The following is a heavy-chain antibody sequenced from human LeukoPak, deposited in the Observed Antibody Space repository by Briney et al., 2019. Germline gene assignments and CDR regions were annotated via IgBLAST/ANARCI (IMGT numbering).Heavy chain of an antibody. D-gene: IGHD3-3*01. CDR3: ARVRYDFWSGFANWFDP. Sequence: ASVKVSCKASGYTFTGYYMHWVRQAPGQGLEWMGWINPNSGGTNYAQKFQGRVTITADKSTSTAYMELSSLRSDDTAVYYCARVRYDFWSGFANWFDPWGQGTLVTVSS. CDR1: GYTFTGYY. V-gene: IGHV1-2*02. CDR2: INPNSGGT. J-gene: IGHJ5*02.